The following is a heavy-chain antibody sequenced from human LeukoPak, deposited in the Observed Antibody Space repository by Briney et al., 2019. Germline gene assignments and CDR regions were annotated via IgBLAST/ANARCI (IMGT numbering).Heavy chain of an antibody. J-gene: IGHJ4*02. CDR2: IPYDGSNE. CDR3: AKSAVIIGYFDY. CDR1: GFTSTNYA. Sequence: PGRSLRLSCAASGFTSTNYAMHWVRRAPGKGLEWVAVIPYDGSNEYYADSVEGRFSISRDNSKNTVILQMDSLTPEDTAVYFCAKSAVIIGYFDYWGQGTLVTVSS. D-gene: IGHD2-21*01. V-gene: IGHV3-30*18.